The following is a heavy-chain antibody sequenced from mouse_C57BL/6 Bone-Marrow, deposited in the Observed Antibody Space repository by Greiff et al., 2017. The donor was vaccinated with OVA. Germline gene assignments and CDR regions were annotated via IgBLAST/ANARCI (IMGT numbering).Heavy chain of an antibody. CDR2: ISRGGSYT. Sequence: EVQGVESGGDLVKPGGSLKLSCAASGFTFSSYGMSWVRQTPDKRLEWVATISRGGSYTYYPDSVKGRFTISRDNAKNTLYLQMSSLKSEDTAMYYCARRGLGFAYWGQGTLVTVSA. CDR1: GFTFSSYG. V-gene: IGHV5-6*01. D-gene: IGHD3-1*01. J-gene: IGHJ3*01. CDR3: ARRGLGFAY.